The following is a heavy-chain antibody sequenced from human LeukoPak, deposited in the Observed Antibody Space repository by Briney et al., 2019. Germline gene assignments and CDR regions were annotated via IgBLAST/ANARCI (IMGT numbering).Heavy chain of an antibody. J-gene: IGHJ4*02. CDR3: ARDLVRQYFYESSSGFDY. Sequence: ASVKVSCNASGSTFTGYYMHWVRQAPGQGVEWMGWIHPNSGGTKYAQKSQRRVTMTRHTSISTANMELSMLRSDDTAGYYCARDLVRQYFYESSSGFDYWGQGTQVTVSS. CDR1: GSTFTGYY. V-gene: IGHV1-2*02. CDR2: IHPNSGGT. D-gene: IGHD3-22*01.